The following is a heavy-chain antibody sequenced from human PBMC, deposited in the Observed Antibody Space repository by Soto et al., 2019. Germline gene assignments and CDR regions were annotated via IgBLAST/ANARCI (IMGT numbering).Heavy chain of an antibody. Sequence: QVQLQQSGPGLVKPSQTLSLTCAISGDSVSSNSAAWNWIRQSPSRGLEWLGRTYYRSKWYNEYTVSVKSRITINPDTSKNPFTVQLNSGTLEDTAVYYCARGKLERVPGQTDAFHIWGQGTMVTVSS. CDR2: TYYRSKWYN. V-gene: IGHV6-1*01. J-gene: IGHJ3*02. D-gene: IGHD1-1*01. CDR3: ARGKLERVPGQTDAFHI. CDR1: GDSVSSNSAA.